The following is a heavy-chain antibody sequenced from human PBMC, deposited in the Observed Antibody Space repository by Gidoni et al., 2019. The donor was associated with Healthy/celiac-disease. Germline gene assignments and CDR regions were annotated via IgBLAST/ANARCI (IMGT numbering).Heavy chain of an antibody. V-gene: IGHV4-59*01. J-gene: IGHJ4*02. CDR3: ARTRVLKGDFDY. CDR2: IYYSGST. Sequence: QVQLQESGPGLVKPSETLSLTCTVSGGSISSYYWSWIRQPPGKGLEWIGYIYYSGSTNYNPSLKSRVTISVDTSKNQFSLKLSSVTAADTAVYYCARTRVLKGDFDYWGQGTLVTVSS. CDR1: GGSISSYY.